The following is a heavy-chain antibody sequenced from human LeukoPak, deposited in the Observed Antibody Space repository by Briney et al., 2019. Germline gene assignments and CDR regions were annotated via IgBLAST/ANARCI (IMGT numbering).Heavy chain of an antibody. D-gene: IGHD4-17*01. J-gene: IGHJ4*02. V-gene: IGHV4-30-4*01. CDR3: ARALADYGDQYYFDY. Sequence: PSETLSLTCTVSGGSISSGDYYWSWIRQPPGKGLEWIGYIYYSGSTYYNPSLKSRVTISVDTSKNQFSLKLSSVTAADTAVYYCARALADYGDQYYFDYWGQGTLVTVSS. CDR2: IYYSGST. CDR1: GGSISSGDYY.